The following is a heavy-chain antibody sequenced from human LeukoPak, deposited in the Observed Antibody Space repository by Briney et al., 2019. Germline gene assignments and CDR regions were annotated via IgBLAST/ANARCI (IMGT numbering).Heavy chain of an antibody. CDR1: GYTLTELS. Sequence: ASVKVSCKVSGYTLTELSMHWVRQAPGKGLEWMGGFDPEDGETIYAQKFQGRVTMTEDTSTDTAYMELSSLRSEDTAVYYCATAHRDPTQSPIWGQGTMVTVSS. CDR2: FDPEDGET. CDR3: ATAHRDPTQSPI. D-gene: IGHD5-24*01. J-gene: IGHJ3*02. V-gene: IGHV1-24*01.